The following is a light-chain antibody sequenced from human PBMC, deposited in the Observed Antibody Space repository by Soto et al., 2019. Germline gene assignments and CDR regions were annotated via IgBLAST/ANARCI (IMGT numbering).Light chain of an antibody. J-gene: IGKJ2*01. CDR2: GAS. V-gene: IGKV3-15*01. CDR3: QQYNTWPPKFT. CDR1: QSVSHN. Sequence: EIVMTQSPVILSVSPGERATLSCRASQSVSHNLAWYPQKPGQAPRLLIYGASTRAAGLPARFSGSGSGTEFALTISSLQSEDFAVYYCQQYNTWPPKFTFGQGTKLEIK.